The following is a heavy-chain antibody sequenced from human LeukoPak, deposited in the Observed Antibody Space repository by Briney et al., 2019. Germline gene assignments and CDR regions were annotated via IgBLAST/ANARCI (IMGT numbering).Heavy chain of an antibody. V-gene: IGHV3-7*01. D-gene: IGHD6-25*01. CDR2: IKQDGSEK. CDR3: ARSHSSGAFDI. J-gene: IGHJ3*02. Sequence: GGSLRLSCAASGFTTSSYWMSGVRHAPGEGLEGGAKIKQDGSEKYYVDSVKRRFTISRDNAKNSPDLQMNSVRAEDTAVYYCARSHSSGAFDIWGQGTMVTVSS. CDR1: GFTTSSYW.